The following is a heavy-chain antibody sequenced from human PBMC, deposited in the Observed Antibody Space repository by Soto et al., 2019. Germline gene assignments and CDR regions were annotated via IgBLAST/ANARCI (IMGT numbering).Heavy chain of an antibody. Sequence: GGSLRLSYAASGFTFSSYSMNWVRQAPGKGLEWVSSISSGSSYIYYADSLKGRCTLPGENPKNYLYLKMNCLRAENTAVYYWAREWAVGGHGTTVPVSS. CDR2: ISSGSSYI. CDR3: AREWAV. J-gene: IGHJ6*02. V-gene: IGHV3-21*01. CDR1: GFTFSSYS.